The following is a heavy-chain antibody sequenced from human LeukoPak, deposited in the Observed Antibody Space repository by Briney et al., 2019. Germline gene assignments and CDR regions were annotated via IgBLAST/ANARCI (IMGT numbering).Heavy chain of an antibody. CDR3: AREPIVATFRYYFDY. Sequence: ASVTVSCKASGYTFTGYYMHWVRQAPGQGLEWMGWINPNSGGTNYAQKFQGRVTMTRDTSISTAYMELSRLRSDDTAVYYCAREPIVATFRYYFDYWGQGTLVTVSS. V-gene: IGHV1-2*02. CDR1: GYTFTGYY. CDR2: INPNSGGT. D-gene: IGHD5-12*01. J-gene: IGHJ4*02.